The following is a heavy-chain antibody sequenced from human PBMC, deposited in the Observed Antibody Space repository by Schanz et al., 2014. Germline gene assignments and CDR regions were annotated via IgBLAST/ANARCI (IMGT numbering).Heavy chain of an antibody. D-gene: IGHD2-2*01. V-gene: IGHV3-30-3*01. CDR1: GFTLSSYA. Sequence: VQLLESGGGLVQPGRSLRLSCAAYGFTLSSYAMHWVRQAPGKGLEWVAVISYDGSNKYYADSVKGRFTISRDNSKNARYLHMNTLRSEETAVDCGGKGSTHSDIVLVPTAIDYWGQGTLVTVSS. CDR3: GKGSTHSDIVLVPTAIDY. J-gene: IGHJ4*02. CDR2: ISYDGSNK.